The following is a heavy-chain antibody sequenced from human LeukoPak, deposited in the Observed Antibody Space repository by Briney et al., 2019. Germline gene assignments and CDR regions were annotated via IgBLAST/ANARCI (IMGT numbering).Heavy chain of an antibody. V-gene: IGHV5-10-1*01. CDR2: IDPSDSYT. D-gene: IGHD2-2*01. J-gene: IGHJ4*02. Sequence: GESLKISCKGSGYSFTSYWISWVRQMPGKGLEWMGRIDPSDSYTNYSPSFQGHVTISADKSISTAYLQWSSLKASDTAMYYCARQGRYRSSTSCSYFFDYWGQGTLVTVSS. CDR1: GYSFTSYW. CDR3: ARQGRYRSSTSCSYFFDY.